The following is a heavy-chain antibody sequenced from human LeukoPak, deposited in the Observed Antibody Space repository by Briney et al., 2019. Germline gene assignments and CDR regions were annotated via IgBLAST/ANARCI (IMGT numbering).Heavy chain of an antibody. D-gene: IGHD2-8*01. CDR2: ISSGSSSV. Sequence: GGSLRLSCTTSGFSFSSYSMNWVRQTPGKGLEWVSSISSGSSSVFYAESVRARFTISRDSAKTSVFLQVDSLRADDSALYFCARSQRLGHCVNGVCVYPYYFDFWGQRALVTVSS. CDR3: ARSQRLGHCVNGVCVYPYYFDF. V-gene: IGHV3-21*06. CDR1: GFSFSSYS. J-gene: IGHJ4*02.